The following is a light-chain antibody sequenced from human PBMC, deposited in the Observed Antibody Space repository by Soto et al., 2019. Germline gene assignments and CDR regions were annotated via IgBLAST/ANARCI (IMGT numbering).Light chain of an antibody. Sequence: EILLTQSPGTLSLSPGERATLSCRASQSVSSSYLAWYQQKPGQAPRLLIYGASSRATGIPDRFRGSGSGTDFTLTISRLEPEDFAVYYCQQYGSSPPYTFGQGTQLEIK. CDR3: QQYGSSPPYT. CDR2: GAS. V-gene: IGKV3-20*01. J-gene: IGKJ2*01. CDR1: QSVSSSY.